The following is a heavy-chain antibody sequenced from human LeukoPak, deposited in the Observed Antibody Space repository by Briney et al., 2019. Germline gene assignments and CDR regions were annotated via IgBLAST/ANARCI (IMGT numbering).Heavy chain of an antibody. D-gene: IGHD3-22*01. V-gene: IGHV4-4*07. Sequence: SETLSLTCTVSGGSISSDSWNWIRQPAGKGLEWIGRIYASGTTNYNPSLKSRVTMSIDTSKSQFSLQLASVTAADTAVYYCARGTYFSDTHYFDYWGQGTLVTVSS. CDR2: IYASGTT. CDR1: GGSISSDS. CDR3: ARGTYFSDTHYFDY. J-gene: IGHJ4*02.